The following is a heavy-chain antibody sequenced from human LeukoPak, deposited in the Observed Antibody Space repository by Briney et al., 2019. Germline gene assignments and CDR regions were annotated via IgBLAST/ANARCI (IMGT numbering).Heavy chain of an antibody. D-gene: IGHD2-2*01. V-gene: IGHV1-18*01. CDR3: ARGCSSTSCYFVDY. CDR1: GYTFTSYG. Sequence: GASVKVSCKASGYTFTSYGISWVRQAPGQGLEWIGWINTYNGDTKYAQNLQGRVTMTTDTSTSTAYMELRSLRSDDTAVYYCARGCSSTSCYFVDYWGQGTLVTVSS. CDR2: INTYNGDT. J-gene: IGHJ4*02.